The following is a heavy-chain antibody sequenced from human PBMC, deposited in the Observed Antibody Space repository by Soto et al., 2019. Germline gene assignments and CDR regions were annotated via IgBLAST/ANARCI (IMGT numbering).Heavy chain of an antibody. CDR3: ARGASNWQYFDY. CDR1: EGSIRGYY. D-gene: IGHD4-4*01. CDR2: FHYTGIS. Sequence: SETLSLTCTVSEGSIRGYYWSWIRQPPGKGLEWIGCFHYTGISNYNSSLKSRVTMSLDTSKNQFSLKLSSVSAADTAIYYCARGASNWQYFDYWGQGALVTVSS. V-gene: IGHV4-59*01. J-gene: IGHJ4*02.